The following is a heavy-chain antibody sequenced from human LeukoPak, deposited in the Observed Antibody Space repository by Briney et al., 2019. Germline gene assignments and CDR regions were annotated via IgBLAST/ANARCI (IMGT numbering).Heavy chain of an antibody. CDR3: AKDQSPLVGALDY. CDR2: ISYDGSNK. Sequence: GGSLRLSCAASGFTFSSYEMNWVRQAPGKGLEWVAVISYDGSNKYYADSVKGRFTICRDNSKNTLYLQMNSLRAEDTAVYYCAKDQSPLVGALDYWGQGTLVTVSS. J-gene: IGHJ4*02. V-gene: IGHV3-30*18. CDR1: GFTFSSYE. D-gene: IGHD1-26*01.